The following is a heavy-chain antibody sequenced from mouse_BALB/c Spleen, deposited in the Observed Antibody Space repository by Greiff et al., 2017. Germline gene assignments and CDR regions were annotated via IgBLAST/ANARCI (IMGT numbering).Heavy chain of an antibody. CDR2: ISPGNGDI. CDR1: GYTFTDHA. Sequence: QVQLQQSDAELVKPGASVKISCKASGYTFTDHAIHWVMQKPEHGLVWIGYISPGNGDIKYNEKFKGKATLTADKSSSTTYMQLNSLTSEDSSVYFCNGGGNHNWGQGTTLTVSS. D-gene: IGHD1-1*02. J-gene: IGHJ2*01. CDR3: NGGGNHN. V-gene: IGHV1S53*02.